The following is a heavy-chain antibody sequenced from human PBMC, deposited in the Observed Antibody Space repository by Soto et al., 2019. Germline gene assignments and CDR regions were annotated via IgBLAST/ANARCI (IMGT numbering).Heavy chain of an antibody. Sequence: GXSLRLSCAASGFTFSSYGMHWGRQAPVKGLEWVAVISYDGSNKYYADSVKGRFTISRDNSKNTLYLQMNSLRAEDTAVYYCAKGTRDYDFWSGRYGMDVWGQGTTVTSP. CDR3: AKGTRDYDFWSGRYGMDV. J-gene: IGHJ6*02. CDR1: GFTFSSYG. D-gene: IGHD3-3*01. CDR2: ISYDGSNK. V-gene: IGHV3-30*18.